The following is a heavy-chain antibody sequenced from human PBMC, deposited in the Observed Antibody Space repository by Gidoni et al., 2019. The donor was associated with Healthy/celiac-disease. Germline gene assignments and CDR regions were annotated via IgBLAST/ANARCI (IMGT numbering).Heavy chain of an antibody. J-gene: IGHJ4*02. D-gene: IGHD3-22*01. V-gene: IGHV4-30-4*01. CDR2: IYYSGST. CDR3: ARGGHYYDSSGYYQLNDY. CDR1: GGSISSGDYY. Sequence: QVQLQESGPGLVKPSQTLSLTCTVSGGSISSGDYYWSWIRQPPGKGLEWIGYIYYSGSTYYNPSLKSRVTISVDTSKNQFSLKLSSVTAADTAVYYCARGGHYYDSSGYYQLNDYWGQGTLVTVSS.